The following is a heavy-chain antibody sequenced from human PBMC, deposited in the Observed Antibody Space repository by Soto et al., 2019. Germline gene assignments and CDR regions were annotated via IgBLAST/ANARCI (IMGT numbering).Heavy chain of an antibody. J-gene: IGHJ5*02. Sequence: SETLSLTCTVSGGSISSGDYYWSWIRQPPGKGLEWIGYIYYSGSTYCNPSLKSRVTISVDTSKNQFSLKLSSVTAADTAVYYCAGAGTGDWFDPWGQGTLVTVSS. CDR2: IYYSGST. CDR1: GGSISSGDYY. CDR3: AGAGTGDWFDP. V-gene: IGHV4-30-4*01.